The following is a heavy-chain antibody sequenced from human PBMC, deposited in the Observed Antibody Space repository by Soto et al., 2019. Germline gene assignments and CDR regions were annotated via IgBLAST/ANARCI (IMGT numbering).Heavy chain of an antibody. CDR2: IYHSGST. V-gene: IGHV4-4*02. CDR1: GGSISSSNW. Sequence: QVQLQESGPGLVKPSGTLSLTCAVSGGSISSSNWWSWVRQPPGKGLEWIGEIYHSGSTNYNPSLHRLVTISVDKSKNQFSLTLISVTAADTAVYYCARDRHYLGGQISNYFDYWGQGTLVTVSS. J-gene: IGHJ4*02. D-gene: IGHD2-15*01. CDR3: ARDRHYLGGQISNYFDY.